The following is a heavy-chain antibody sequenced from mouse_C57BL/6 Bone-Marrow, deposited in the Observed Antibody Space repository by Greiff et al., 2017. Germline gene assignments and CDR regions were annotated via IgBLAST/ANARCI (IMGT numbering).Heavy chain of an antibody. V-gene: IGHV1-72*01. CDR2: IDPNSGGT. CDR1: GYTFTSYW. CDR3: ARVTTVVEPSFDY. D-gene: IGHD1-1*01. Sequence: QVQMQQPGAELVKPGASVKLSCKASGYTFTSYWMHWVKPRPGRGLEWIGRIDPNSGGTKYNEKFKSKATLTVDKPSSTAYMQLSSLTYEDSAFYYCARVTTVVEPSFDYWGQGTTLTVSS. J-gene: IGHJ2*01.